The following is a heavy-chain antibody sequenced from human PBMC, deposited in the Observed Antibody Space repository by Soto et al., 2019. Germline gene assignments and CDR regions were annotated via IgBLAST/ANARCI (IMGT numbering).Heavy chain of an antibody. CDR1: GYTFTSYG. J-gene: IGHJ6*02. D-gene: IGHD6-13*01. CDR3: ARDRYXSSWYPNSGDYYYGMDV. Sequence: ASVKVSCKASGYTFTSYGISWVRQAPGQGLEWMGWISAYNGNTNYAQKLQGRVTMTTDTSTSTAYMELRSLRSDDTAVYYCARDRYXSSWYPNSGDYYYGMDVWGQGTTVTVSS. CDR2: ISAYNGNT. V-gene: IGHV1-18*04.